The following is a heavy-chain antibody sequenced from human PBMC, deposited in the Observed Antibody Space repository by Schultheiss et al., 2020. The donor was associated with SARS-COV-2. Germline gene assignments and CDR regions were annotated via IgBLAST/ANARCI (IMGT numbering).Heavy chain of an antibody. CDR3: ARSPGVLYYYYYMDV. J-gene: IGHJ6*03. CDR2: IYYSGST. D-gene: IGHD7-27*01. V-gene: IGHV4-39*07. CDR1: GGSISSSSYY. Sequence: SETLSLTCTVSGGSISSSSYYWGWIRQPPGKGLEWIGSIYYSGSTNYNPSLKSRVTISVDTSKNQFSLKLSSVTAADTAVYYCARSPGVLYYYYYMDVWGKGTTVTVSS.